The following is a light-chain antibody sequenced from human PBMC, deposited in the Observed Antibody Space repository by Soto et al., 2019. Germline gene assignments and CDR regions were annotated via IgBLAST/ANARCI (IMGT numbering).Light chain of an antibody. CDR2: GAT. J-gene: IGKJ3*01. V-gene: IGKV3-20*01. CDR1: QSVSSTY. Sequence: EIVLTQSPGTLSLSPGERATLSCRASQSVSSTYLVWYQQKPGQAPRLLIYGATSRASGIPDRFSGSGSGTDFTLTISRLEPEDFDVYYCQQFGDSLTFGPGTKVDIK. CDR3: QQFGDSLT.